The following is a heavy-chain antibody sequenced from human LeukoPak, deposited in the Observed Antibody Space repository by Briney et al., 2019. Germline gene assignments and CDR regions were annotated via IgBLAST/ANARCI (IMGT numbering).Heavy chain of an antibody. CDR2: INTNTGNP. J-gene: IGHJ6*03. V-gene: IGHV7-4-1*02. Sequence: ASVKVSCKASGYTFTSYAMNWVRQAPGQGLEWMGWINTNTGNPTYAQGFTGRFVFSLDTSVSTAYLQISSLKAEDTAVYYCASHSSSWDYYYYYMDVWGKGTTVTVSS. CDR1: GYTFTSYA. D-gene: IGHD6-13*01. CDR3: ASHSSSWDYYYYYMDV.